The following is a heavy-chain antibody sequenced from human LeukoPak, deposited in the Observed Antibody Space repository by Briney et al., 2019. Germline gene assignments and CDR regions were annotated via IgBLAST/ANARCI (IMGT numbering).Heavy chain of an antibody. V-gene: IGHV3-21*01. CDR2: ITTSSSYI. J-gene: IGHJ3*02. D-gene: IGHD6-19*01. CDR3: ARDGIREQWLAKNAFDI. Sequence: GGSLRLSCAASGFTFSSYVMNWVRQAPGKGLEWISFITTSSSYIYYADSVKGRFTISRDNAKNSLYLQMNSLRAEDTAVYYCARDGIREQWLAKNAFDIWGQGTMVTVSS. CDR1: GFTFSSYV.